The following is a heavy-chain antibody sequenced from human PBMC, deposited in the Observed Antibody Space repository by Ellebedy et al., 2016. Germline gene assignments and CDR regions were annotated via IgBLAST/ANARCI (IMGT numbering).Heavy chain of an antibody. Sequence: SETLSLTCTVSGGSISSGDYYWSWIRQPPGKDLEWIGYIYYSGSTYYNPSLKSRVTISVDTSKNQFSLKLSSVTAADTAVYYCARHVSFHDYGDYVLDAVTTSWYSDLWGRGTLATVSS. CDR2: IYYSGST. CDR3: ARHVSFHDYGDYVLDAVTTSWYSDL. CDR1: GGSISSGDYY. V-gene: IGHV4-30-4*01. J-gene: IGHJ2*01. D-gene: IGHD4-17*01.